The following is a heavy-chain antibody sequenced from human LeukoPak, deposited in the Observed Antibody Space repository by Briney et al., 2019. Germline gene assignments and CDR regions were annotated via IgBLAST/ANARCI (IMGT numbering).Heavy chain of an antibody. CDR1: GFTFSSYS. Sequence: GRSLRLSCAASGFTFSSYSMHWVRQAPGKGLEWVAVISYDGSNKYYADSVKGRFTISRDNSKNTLYLQMNSLRAEDTAVYYCAKDRPLPRRGYSYLFGYWGQGTLVTVSS. CDR3: AKDRPLPRRGYSYLFGY. D-gene: IGHD5-18*01. J-gene: IGHJ4*02. V-gene: IGHV3-30*18. CDR2: ISYDGSNK.